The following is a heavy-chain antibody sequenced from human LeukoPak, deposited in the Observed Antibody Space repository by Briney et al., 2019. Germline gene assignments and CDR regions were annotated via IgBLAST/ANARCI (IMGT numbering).Heavy chain of an antibody. CDR3: ARVAWFGESPWFDY. Sequence: ASVKVSCKASGYTFTGYYMHWVRQAPGQGLEWMGWINPNSGGTNYAQKFQGRVTMTRDTSISTVYMELSRLRSDDTAVYYCARVAWFGESPWFDYWGQGTLVTVSS. V-gene: IGHV1-2*02. D-gene: IGHD3-10*01. CDR2: INPNSGGT. J-gene: IGHJ4*02. CDR1: GYTFTGYY.